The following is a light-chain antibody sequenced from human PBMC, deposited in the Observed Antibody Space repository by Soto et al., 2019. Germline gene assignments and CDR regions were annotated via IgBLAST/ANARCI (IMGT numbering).Light chain of an antibody. CDR3: QQYIDYPRT. J-gene: IGKJ1*01. V-gene: IGKV1-5*03. CDR2: KAS. Sequence: DIQMTQSPSTLSASVGDRVTITCRASQSIYTSLAWYQQKVGNAPRLLIYKASILQIGVPSRFGGSGSGTEFTLTISSLQPDDFATYYCQQYIDYPRTFGQGTKVEIK. CDR1: QSIYTS.